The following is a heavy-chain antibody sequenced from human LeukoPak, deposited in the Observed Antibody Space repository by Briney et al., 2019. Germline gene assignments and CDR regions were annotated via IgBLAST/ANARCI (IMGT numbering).Heavy chain of an antibody. J-gene: IGHJ4*02. V-gene: IGHV4/OR15-8*02. CDR2: IFLAGQT. Sequence: PSETLSLTCGVSGGSISGTNWWSWVRQPPGQGLEWIGEIFLAGQTNYNPSLNGRVTMSLDKSSNQLSLHLTSVTAADTAIYYCTRENRPFCPFAYWGQGVLVTVSS. D-gene: IGHD2/OR15-2a*01. CDR1: GGSISGTNW. CDR3: TRENRPFCPFAY.